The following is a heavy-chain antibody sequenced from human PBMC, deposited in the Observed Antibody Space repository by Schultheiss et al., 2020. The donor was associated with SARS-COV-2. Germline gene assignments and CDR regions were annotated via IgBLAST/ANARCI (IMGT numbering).Heavy chain of an antibody. J-gene: IGHJ4*02. CDR3: AKARYSSSHYFDY. V-gene: IGHV3-23*01. CDR2: ISGSGGST. D-gene: IGHD6-13*01. Sequence: GGSLRLSCAASGFTFSSYAMSWVRQAPGKGLEWVSAISGSGGSTYYADSVKGRFAISRDNSKNTLYLQMNSLRAEDTAVYYCAKARYSSSHYFDYWGQGTLVTVSS. CDR1: GFTFSSYA.